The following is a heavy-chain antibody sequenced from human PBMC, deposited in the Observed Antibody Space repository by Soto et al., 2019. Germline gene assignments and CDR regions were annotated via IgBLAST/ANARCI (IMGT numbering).Heavy chain of an antibody. V-gene: IGHV1-18*01. D-gene: IGHD6-13*01. CDR1: GYTFTSYG. J-gene: IGHJ5*02. CDR2: ISAYNGNT. Sequence: ASVKVSCKASGYTFTSYGISWVRQAPGQGLEWMGWISAYNGNTNYAQKLQGRVTMTTDTSTSTAYMELRSLRSDDTAVYYCARVYSIAAAGTGSNFVWFDPWGQGTLVTVSS. CDR3: ARVYSIAAAGTGSNFVWFDP.